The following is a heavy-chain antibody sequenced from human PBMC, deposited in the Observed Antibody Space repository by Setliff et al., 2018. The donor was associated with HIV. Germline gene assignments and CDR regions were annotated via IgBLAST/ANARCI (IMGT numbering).Heavy chain of an antibody. Sequence: TSETLSLTCTVSGGSISGYYWSWIRQSPGKGLEWIGTIYYSGSTYYNPSLKSRVTISTDTSKNQFSLKVRSVTAADTAVYYCARHANPTVITDIPFDPWGRGTLVTVSS. CDR3: ARHANPTVITDIPFDP. CDR2: IYYSGST. J-gene: IGHJ5*02. D-gene: IGHD4-17*01. CDR1: GGSISGYY. V-gene: IGHV4-59*04.